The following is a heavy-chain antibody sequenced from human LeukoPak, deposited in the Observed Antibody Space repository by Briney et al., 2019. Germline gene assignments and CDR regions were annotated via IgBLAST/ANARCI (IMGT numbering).Heavy chain of an antibody. Sequence: GGSLRLSCAASGFTVSTNYISWVRQAPGKGLEWVSVIYSGGSTFYADSVKGRFTISRDNSKNTLFLQMNSLRAEDTAVYYCAREYYDSSGYYKYFFDYWGQGTLVTVSS. CDR1: GFTVSTNY. CDR2: IYSGGST. J-gene: IGHJ4*02. CDR3: AREYYDSSGYYKYFFDY. V-gene: IGHV3-66*01. D-gene: IGHD3-22*01.